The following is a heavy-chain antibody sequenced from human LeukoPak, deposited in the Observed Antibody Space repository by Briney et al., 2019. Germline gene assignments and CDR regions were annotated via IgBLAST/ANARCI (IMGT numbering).Heavy chain of an antibody. CDR3: ARGKYYDSSEPIGPYYYYYYMDV. V-gene: IGHV3-48*01. D-gene: IGHD3-22*01. CDR2: ISSSSSTI. CDR1: GFTFSSYA. Sequence: GGSLRLSCAASGFTFSSYAMSWVRQAPGKRLEWVSYISSSSSTIYYADSVKGRFTISRDNAKNSLYLQMNSLRAEDTAVYYCARGKYYDSSEPIGPYYYYYYMDVWGKGTTVTVSS. J-gene: IGHJ6*03.